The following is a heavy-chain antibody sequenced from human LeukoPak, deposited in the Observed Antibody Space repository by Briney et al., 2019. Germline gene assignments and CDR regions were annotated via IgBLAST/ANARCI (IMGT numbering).Heavy chain of an antibody. D-gene: IGHD4-17*01. J-gene: IGHJ4*02. CDR2: ISYDGSNK. CDR3: ARPRPTATTFDY. V-gene: IGHV3-30-3*01. Sequence: GRSLRLSCAASGFTFSSCAMHWVRQAPGKGLEWVAVISYDGSNKYYADSVKGRFTISRDNSKNTLYLQMNSLRAEDTAVYYCARPRPTATTFDYWGQGTLVTVSS. CDR1: GFTFSSCA.